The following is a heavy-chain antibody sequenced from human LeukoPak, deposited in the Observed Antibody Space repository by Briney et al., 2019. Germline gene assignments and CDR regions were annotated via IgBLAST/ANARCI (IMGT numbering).Heavy chain of an antibody. CDR2: ISWNSGSI. V-gene: IGHV3-9*01. J-gene: IGHJ6*03. CDR1: GFTFDDYA. CDR3: AKDRTRYYYYMDV. Sequence: SGGSLRLSCAASGFTFDDYAMHWLRQAPGKGLVWVSGISWNSGSIGYADSVKGRFTISRDNAKNSLYLQMNSLRAEDTALYYCAKDRTRYYYYMDVWGKGTTVTVSS.